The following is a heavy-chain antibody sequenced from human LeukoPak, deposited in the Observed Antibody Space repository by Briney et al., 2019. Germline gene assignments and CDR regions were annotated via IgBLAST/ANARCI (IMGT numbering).Heavy chain of an antibody. Sequence: GGSLRLSCAASGFTFSRLAMTCVRQAPGKGLEWVSTISASGPYYADAVRGRFTISRDNSRNTLSLQMDSLRAEDTAVYYCAKDHESDGYPCLDHWGLGTLVTVSS. J-gene: IGHJ4*02. CDR1: GFTFSRLA. D-gene: IGHD3-22*01. CDR2: ISASGP. CDR3: AKDHESDGYPCLDH. V-gene: IGHV3-23*01.